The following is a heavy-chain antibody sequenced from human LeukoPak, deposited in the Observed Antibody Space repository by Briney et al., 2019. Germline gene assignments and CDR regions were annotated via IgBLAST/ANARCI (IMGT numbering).Heavy chain of an antibody. CDR3: AKGDGHLNLRFDY. J-gene: IGHJ4*02. D-gene: IGHD2-21*02. V-gene: IGHV3-33*06. CDR1: GFTFSTYG. Sequence: PGGSLRLSCGASGFTFSTYGMHWVRQAPGKGLEWVAVIWYDGSDKYYADSVKGRFTISRDNSKNTLYLKTNSLRVEDTAVYYCAKGDGHLNLRFDYWGQGTLVTVSS. CDR2: IWYDGSDK.